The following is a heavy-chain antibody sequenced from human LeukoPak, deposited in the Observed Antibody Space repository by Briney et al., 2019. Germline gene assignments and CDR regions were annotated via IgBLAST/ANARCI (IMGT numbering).Heavy chain of an antibody. CDR1: GYSISSGYY. Sequence: PSETLSLTCTVSGYSISSGYYWGWIRQPPGKGLEWIGSIYHRGSTYYNPSLKSRVTISVDTSKNQFSLKLSSVTAADTAVYYCARGGNSKNWFDPWGQGTLVTVSS. V-gene: IGHV4-38-2*02. CDR2: IYHRGST. D-gene: IGHD1-1*01. CDR3: ARGGNSKNWFDP. J-gene: IGHJ5*02.